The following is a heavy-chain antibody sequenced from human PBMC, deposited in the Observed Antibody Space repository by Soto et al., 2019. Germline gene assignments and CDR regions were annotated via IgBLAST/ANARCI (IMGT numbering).Heavy chain of an antibody. CDR1: GYTFTSYD. CDR3: ARVGLTGTTHDY. V-gene: IGHV1-8*01. J-gene: IGHJ4*02. Sequence: ASVKVSCKASGYTFTSYDINWVRQATGQGLEWMGWMNPNSGNTGYAQKFQGRVTMTRNTSISTAYMELSSLRSEDTAVYYCARVGLTGTTHDYWGQGTLVTVSS. D-gene: IGHD1-20*01. CDR2: MNPNSGNT.